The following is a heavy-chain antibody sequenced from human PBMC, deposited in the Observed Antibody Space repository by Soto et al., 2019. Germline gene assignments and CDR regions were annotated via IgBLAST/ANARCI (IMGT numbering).Heavy chain of an antibody. CDR2: ISSSSSYI. Sequence: PGGSLRLSCAASGFTFSSYSMNWVRQAPGKGLEWVSSISSSSSYIYYADSVKGRFTISRDNAKNSLYLQMNSLRAEDTAVYYCASEGHFGVVIDFDYWGQGTLVTVSS. D-gene: IGHD3-3*01. CDR3: ASEGHFGVVIDFDY. CDR1: GFTFSSYS. J-gene: IGHJ4*02. V-gene: IGHV3-21*01.